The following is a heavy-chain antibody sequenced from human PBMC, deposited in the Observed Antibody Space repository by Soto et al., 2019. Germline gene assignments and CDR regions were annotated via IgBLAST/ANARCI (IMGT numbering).Heavy chain of an antibody. V-gene: IGHV3-23*01. D-gene: IGHD6-19*01. J-gene: IGHJ4*02. CDR3: AKLPSSREQWLVLFDY. Sequence: GGSLRLSCAASEFTFSSYAMSWVRQAPGKGLEWVSAISGSGGSTYYADSVKGRFTISRDNSKNTLYLQMNSLRAEDTAVYYCAKLPSSREQWLVLFDYWGQGTLVTVSS. CDR2: ISGSGGST. CDR1: EFTFSSYA.